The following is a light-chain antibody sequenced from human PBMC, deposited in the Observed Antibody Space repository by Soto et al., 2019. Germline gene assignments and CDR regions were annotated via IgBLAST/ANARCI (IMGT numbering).Light chain of an antibody. CDR3: QQSCGNLTWT. V-gene: IGKV4-1*01. CDR2: WTS. CDR1: QDVLHNSNSHHF. J-gene: IGKJ1*01. Sequence: TQYPDSLAVSLGARANVNCWSSQDVLHNSNSHHFLSWYQHRPGQSPKLLIYWTSLRESGVPERFIGSGSGAEFTITISSLQAEDGAVYYCQQSCGNLTWTVGPGTHV.